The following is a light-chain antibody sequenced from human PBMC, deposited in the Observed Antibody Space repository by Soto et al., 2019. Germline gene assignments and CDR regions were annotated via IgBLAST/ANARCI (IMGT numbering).Light chain of an antibody. CDR2: SDN. CDR3: AAWDADVHGPV. V-gene: IGLV1-44*01. J-gene: IGLJ3*02. CDR1: RSNIGGNH. Sequence: QSALPQPPSTSGAPGQTVTISCSGSRSNIGGNHVNWYQQLPGTAPKLLIHSDNLRPSGVPVRFSGSKSGTSASLAITGLQSEDEADYYCAAWDADVHGPVFGGGTKVTVL.